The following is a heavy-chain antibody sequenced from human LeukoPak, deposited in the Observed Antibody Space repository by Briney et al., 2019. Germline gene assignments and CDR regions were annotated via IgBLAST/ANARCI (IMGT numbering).Heavy chain of an antibody. CDR3: ARGFDYDSSGYYDAFDI. CDR1: GYTFTAYY. D-gene: IGHD3-22*01. CDR2: INPNSGGT. Sequence: ASVKVSCKASGYTFTAYYMHWVRQAPGQGLEWMGWINPNSGGTNYAQKFQGRVTMTRDTSISTAYMELSRLRSDDTAVYYCARGFDYDSSGYYDAFDIWGQGTMVTVSS. V-gene: IGHV1-2*02. J-gene: IGHJ3*02.